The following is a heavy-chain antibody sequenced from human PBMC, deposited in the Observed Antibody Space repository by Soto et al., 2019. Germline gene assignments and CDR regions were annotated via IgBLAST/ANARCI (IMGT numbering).Heavy chain of an antibody. J-gene: IGHJ6*02. CDR1: GFTFSSYS. CDR3: ARLGVLRFLSQDGMDV. Sequence: GGSLRLSCAASGFTFSSYSMNWVRQAPGKGLEWVSSISSSSSYIYYADSVKGRFTISRDNAKNSLYLQMNSLRAEDTAVYYCARLGVLRFLSQDGMDVRGQGTTVTVSS. V-gene: IGHV3-21*01. CDR2: ISSSSSYI. D-gene: IGHD3-3*01.